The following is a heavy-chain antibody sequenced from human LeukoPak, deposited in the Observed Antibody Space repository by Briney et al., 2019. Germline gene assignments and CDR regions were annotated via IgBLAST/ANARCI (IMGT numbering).Heavy chain of an antibody. J-gene: IGHJ5*02. CDR3: ATENYYDSSGYSPNWFDP. D-gene: IGHD3-22*01. CDR2: FDPEDGET. CDR1: GYTPTELS. Sequence: ASVKVSCKVSGYTPTELSMHWVRQAPGKGLEWMGGFDPEDGETIYAQKFQGRVTMTEDTSTDTAYMELSSLRSEDTAVYYCATENYYDSSGYSPNWFDPWGQGTLVTVSS. V-gene: IGHV1-24*01.